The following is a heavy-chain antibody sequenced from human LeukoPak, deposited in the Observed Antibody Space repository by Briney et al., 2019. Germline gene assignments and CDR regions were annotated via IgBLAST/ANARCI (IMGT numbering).Heavy chain of an antibody. CDR3: ASRGDTAMVIDY. V-gene: IGHV3-21*01. Sequence: GGSLRLSCAASGFTFSSYSMNWVRQAPGKGLEWVSSISSGSSYIYYADSVKGRFTISRDNAKNSLYLQMNSLRAEDTAVYYCASRGDTAMVIDYWGQGTLVTVSS. D-gene: IGHD5-18*01. CDR2: ISSGSSYI. J-gene: IGHJ4*02. CDR1: GFTFSSYS.